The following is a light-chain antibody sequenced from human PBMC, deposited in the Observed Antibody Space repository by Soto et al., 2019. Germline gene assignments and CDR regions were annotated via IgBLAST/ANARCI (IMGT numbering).Light chain of an antibody. CDR1: QSVSTN. Sequence: EIEMTQSPATLSVSPGERAAISCRASQSVSTNLAWYQQKLGQAPRLLIYGASTRATGIPARFSGSGSGTDFTLTISSLHSEDFAVYFCQQHNNWPHTFGGGTKLDIK. CDR2: GAS. V-gene: IGKV3-15*01. CDR3: QQHNNWPHT. J-gene: IGKJ4*01.